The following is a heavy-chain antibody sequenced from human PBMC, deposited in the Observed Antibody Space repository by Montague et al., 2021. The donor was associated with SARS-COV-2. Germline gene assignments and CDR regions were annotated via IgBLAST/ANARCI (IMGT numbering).Heavy chain of an antibody. D-gene: IGHD1-1*01. Sequence: SETLSLTCDVSGGSIRSYNWCCSRQSPGKGLEWIGDVHYTASSNNNPSPKTRLTRTLDTPKYHFSLRLNSVTAADTAAYYCSGAQNIGCIANCVNYFDLWGLGALVTVSS. CDR2: VHYTASS. CDR3: SGAQNIGCIANCVNYFDL. J-gene: IGHJ4*02. CDR1: GGSIRSYN. V-gene: IGHV4-59*01.